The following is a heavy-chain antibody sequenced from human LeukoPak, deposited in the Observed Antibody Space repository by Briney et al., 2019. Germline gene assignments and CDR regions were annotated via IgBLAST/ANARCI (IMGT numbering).Heavy chain of an antibody. V-gene: IGHV1-2*02. D-gene: IGHD4-17*01. J-gene: IGHJ4*02. Sequence: SVKVSCKASGYTFTGYYMHWVRPAPGQGLEWVGWINPNSGGTNYAQKFQGRVTMTRDTSISTAYMELSRLRSDDTAVYYCARESSTVTTYEPFDYWGQGTLVTVSS. CDR3: ARESSTVTTYEPFDY. CDR2: INPNSGGT. CDR1: GYTFTGYY.